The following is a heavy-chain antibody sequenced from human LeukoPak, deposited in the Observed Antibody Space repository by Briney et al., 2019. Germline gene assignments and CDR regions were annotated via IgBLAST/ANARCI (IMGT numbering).Heavy chain of an antibody. CDR2: INHSGST. J-gene: IGHJ6*02. D-gene: IGHD2-15*01. CDR1: GGSFSGYY. Sequence: SETLSLTCAVYGGSFSGYYWSWIRQPPGKGLEWIGEINHSGSTNYNPSLKSRVTISVDTSKNQFSLQLSSVTAADTAVYYCARGPYYCSGGSCYFYHYYYGMDVWGQGTTVTVSS. V-gene: IGHV4-34*01. CDR3: ARGPYYCSGGSCYFYHYYYGMDV.